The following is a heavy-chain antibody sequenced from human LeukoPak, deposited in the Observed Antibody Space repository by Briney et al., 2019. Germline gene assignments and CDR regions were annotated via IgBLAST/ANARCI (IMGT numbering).Heavy chain of an antibody. CDR3: AREVIAAAARGAFDI. CDR1: GGSISSYY. CDR2: IYYSGST. V-gene: IGHV4-59*01. Sequence: SETLSLTCTVSGGSISSYYWSWIRQPPGQGLEWSGYIYYSGSTNYNPSLKSRVTISVDTSKNQFSLKLSSVTAADTAVYYCAREVIAAAARGAFDIWGQGTMVTVSS. D-gene: IGHD6-13*01. J-gene: IGHJ3*02.